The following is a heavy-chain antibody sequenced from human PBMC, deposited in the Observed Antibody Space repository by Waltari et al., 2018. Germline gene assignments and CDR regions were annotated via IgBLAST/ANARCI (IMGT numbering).Heavy chain of an antibody. CDR3: TNGFGFFVH. V-gene: IGHV3-11*04. D-gene: IGHD3-16*01. CDR2: ISPDGKSF. CDR1: GFSFTDFPSG. J-gene: IGHJ4*02. Sequence: QLVESGGGLVQPGKSLRLSCKASGFSFTDFPSGMTWVRQAPGKGLERVAYISPDGKSFFYADSVRGRFTISRDNANNSVFLQMSNLRVDDTAVYFCTNGFGFFVHWGQGTLVTVSS.